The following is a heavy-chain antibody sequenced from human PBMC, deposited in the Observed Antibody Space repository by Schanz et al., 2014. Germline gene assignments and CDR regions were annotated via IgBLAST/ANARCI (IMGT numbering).Heavy chain of an antibody. CDR2: ISIRGGNT. J-gene: IGHJ4*02. V-gene: IGHV3-23*04. CDR1: GFTFSTYA. CDR3: VKEGTVVSVSPRDY. Sequence: EVQLVESGGGLVQPGGSLRLSCAASGFTFSTYAMTWVRQAPGKGLEWVSSISIRGGNTYYTDSVKGRFTISRDNSKNTLDLQMSSLRADDTAVYYCVKEGTVVSVSPRDYWGQGALVTVSS. D-gene: IGHD2-2*01.